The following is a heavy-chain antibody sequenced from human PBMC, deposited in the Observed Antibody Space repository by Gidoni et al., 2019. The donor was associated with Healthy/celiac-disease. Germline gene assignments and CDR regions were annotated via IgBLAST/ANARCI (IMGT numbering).Heavy chain of an antibody. J-gene: IGHJ6*02. V-gene: IGHV1-18*04. CDR2: ISAYNGNT. Sequence: GFSLMLSCSASHYTFPSYAISFVRQAPGQGLEWMGWISAYNGNTNYAQKLQGRVTMTTDTSTSTAYMELRSLRSDDTAVYYCARLHESYYDFWSGYPYYGMDVWGQGTTVTVSS. CDR3: ARLHESYYDFWSGYPYYGMDV. D-gene: IGHD3-3*01. CDR1: HYTFPSYA.